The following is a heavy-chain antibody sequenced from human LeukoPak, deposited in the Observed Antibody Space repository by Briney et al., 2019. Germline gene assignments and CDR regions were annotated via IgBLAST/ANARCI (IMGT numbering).Heavy chain of an antibody. J-gene: IGHJ1*01. CDR1: GGSISSSSYY. Sequence: SETLSLTCTVSGGSISSSSYYWSWIRQPAGKGLEWIGRIYTSGSTNYNPSLKSRVTISVDTSKNQFSLKLSPVTAADTAVYYCARSLLSSGYHQGYFQHWGQGTLVTVSS. D-gene: IGHD6-19*01. CDR2: IYTSGST. CDR3: ARSLLSSGYHQGYFQH. V-gene: IGHV4-61*02.